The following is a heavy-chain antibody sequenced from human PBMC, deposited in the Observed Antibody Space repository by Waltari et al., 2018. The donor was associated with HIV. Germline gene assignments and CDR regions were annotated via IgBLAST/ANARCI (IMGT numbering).Heavy chain of an antibody. CDR2: IYTSGSI. V-gene: IGHV4-61*02. D-gene: IGHD2-15*01. Sequence: QVQLQESGPGLVKPSQTLSLTCTVSGGSITSGSYYWNWIRQPAGKGLGWIGRIYTSGSINYNPSLKSRVTISGDTSKNEFSLKLSSVTAADTAVYYCARAGNSGGSWNWFDPWGQGTLVTVSS. CDR1: GGSITSGSYY. J-gene: IGHJ5*02. CDR3: ARAGNSGGSWNWFDP.